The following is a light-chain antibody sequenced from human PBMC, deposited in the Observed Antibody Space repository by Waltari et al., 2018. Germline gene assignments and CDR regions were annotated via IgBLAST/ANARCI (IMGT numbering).Light chain of an antibody. CDR1: SSNIGSNP. J-gene: IGLJ3*02. CDR3: AAWDDSLNGWV. CDR2: SNN. V-gene: IGLV1-44*01. Sequence: QSVLTQPPSASGTPGQRVTISCSGSSSNIGSNPVHWYQQLPGPAPKLLIYSNNQRPSGVPDRFSGSKSGTSASLAISGLQSEDEADYYCAAWDDSLNGWVFGGGTKLTVL.